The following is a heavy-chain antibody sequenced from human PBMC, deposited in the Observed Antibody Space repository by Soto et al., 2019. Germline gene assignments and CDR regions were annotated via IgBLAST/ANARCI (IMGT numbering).Heavy chain of an antibody. CDR2: ISGSGGNT. CDR1: GFTFSSYA. Sequence: EVQVLESGGGLVQPGGSLRLSCAASGFTFSSYAMTWVRQAPGKGLEWVSSISGSGGNTYYADSLKGRVTISRDNSKNTLYLQMNSLSAEDTAIYYCISEVTPLDYWGQGTLVTVSS. CDR3: ISEVTPLDY. V-gene: IGHV3-23*01. J-gene: IGHJ4*02. D-gene: IGHD2-21*02.